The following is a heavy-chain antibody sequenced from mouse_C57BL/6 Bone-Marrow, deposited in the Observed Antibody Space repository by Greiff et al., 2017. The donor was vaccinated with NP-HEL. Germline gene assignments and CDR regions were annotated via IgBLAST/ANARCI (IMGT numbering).Heavy chain of an antibody. CDR1: GYTFTSYW. J-gene: IGHJ3*01. Sequence: VQLQQSGAELVMPGASVKLSCKASGYTFTSYWMHWVKQRPGQGLEWIGEIDPSDSYTNYNQKFKGKSTLTVDKSSSTAYMQLSSLTSEDSAVYYCAREGIYYGNYSFAYWGQGTLVTVSA. V-gene: IGHV1-69*01. CDR2: IDPSDSYT. D-gene: IGHD2-1*01. CDR3: AREGIYYGNYSFAY.